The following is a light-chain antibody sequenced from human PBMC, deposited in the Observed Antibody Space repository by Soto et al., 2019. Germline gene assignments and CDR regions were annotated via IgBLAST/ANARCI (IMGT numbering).Light chain of an antibody. V-gene: IGKV3-15*01. J-gene: IGKJ2*01. Sequence: EIVMTQSPATLSVSPGGTATLSCRASQSISNNLAWYQQKPGQAPRLVIYDASTRATGIPARFSGSGSGTEFTLTISSLQSEDFAVYYCQQCNNWPPAFGQGTKLEI. CDR3: QQCNNWPPA. CDR1: QSISNN. CDR2: DAS.